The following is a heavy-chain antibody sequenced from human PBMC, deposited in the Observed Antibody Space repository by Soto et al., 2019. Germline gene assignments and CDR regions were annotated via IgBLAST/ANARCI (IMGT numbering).Heavy chain of an antibody. CDR3: ASVPPYRSGFGGFDC. V-gene: IGHV4-30-4*01. D-gene: IGHD6-19*01. CDR1: GGSISSGDAY. Sequence: QVQLQESGPGLVKPSQTLSLTCTVSGGSISSGDAYWSWIRQPPGKGLEWIGYIYHDGSTYYNPSHKSRLTVXXDXSXXQFSLKLSAVTAVDTAVYYGASVPPYRSGFGGFDCWGQGTLAAVSS. J-gene: IGHJ4*02. CDR2: IYHDGST.